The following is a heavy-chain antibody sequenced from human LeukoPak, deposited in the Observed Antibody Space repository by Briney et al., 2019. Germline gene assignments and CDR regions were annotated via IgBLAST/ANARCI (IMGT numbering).Heavy chain of an antibody. D-gene: IGHD6-13*01. CDR3: TTSSWPLDY. CDR1: GFTFSGSA. V-gene: IGHV3-73*01. CDR2: IRSKANNYAT. Sequence: GGSLKLSCAASGFTFSGSAMQWVRQASGKGLEWVGRIRSKANNYATTYAASVKGRFTISRDDSKTTAYLQMNSLKNEDTCVYYCTTSSWPLDYWGQGNLVTVSS. J-gene: IGHJ4*02.